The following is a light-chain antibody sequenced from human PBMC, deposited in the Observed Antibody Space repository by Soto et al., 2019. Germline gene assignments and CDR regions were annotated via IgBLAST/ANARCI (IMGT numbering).Light chain of an antibody. CDR2: GAS. J-gene: IGKJ4*01. CDR1: QSVRSRY. Sequence: VVTQAPGTLSLSPGEKATLSCRASQSVRSRYLAWYQQKPGQAPRLLIYGASTRATGVPARFSGSGSGTEFTLTISRLQSEDFAVYYCQQYNYWPVFGGGTKVDI. V-gene: IGKV3-15*01. CDR3: QQYNYWPV.